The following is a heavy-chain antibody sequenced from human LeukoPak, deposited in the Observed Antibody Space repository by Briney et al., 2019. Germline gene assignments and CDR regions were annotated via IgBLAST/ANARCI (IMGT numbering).Heavy chain of an antibody. Sequence: ASVTVSCKASGYTFTNYGINWVRQAPGQGLEWMGWISVYNGNTNDAQNLQGRVTMTTDTSTSTAYMELRSLRSDDTAVYYCARGLNQQLVDFDYWGQGTLVTVSS. CDR3: ARGLNQQLVDFDY. J-gene: IGHJ4*02. D-gene: IGHD6-13*01. V-gene: IGHV1-18*01. CDR2: ISVYNGNT. CDR1: GYTFTNYG.